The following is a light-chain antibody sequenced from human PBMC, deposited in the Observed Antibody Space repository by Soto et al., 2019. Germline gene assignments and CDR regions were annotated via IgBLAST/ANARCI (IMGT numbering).Light chain of an antibody. CDR1: QSLLHRDGKTF. CDR2: EVF. CDR3: MQGTQPPPV. V-gene: IGKV2D-29*01. Sequence: DIVMTQTPLSLSVTPGQPASISCKSSQSLLHRDGKTFLYWYLQKAVLPPQLLIYEVFNRFSGVPDRFSGSGSGTDFTLKISRVEAEDAGVYYCMQGTQPPPVFGPGTKLEI. J-gene: IGKJ3*01.